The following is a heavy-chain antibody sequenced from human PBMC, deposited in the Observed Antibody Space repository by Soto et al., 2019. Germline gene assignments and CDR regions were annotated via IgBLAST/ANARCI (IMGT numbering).Heavy chain of an antibody. J-gene: IGHJ5*02. CDR2: IIPIFGTA. CDR1: GGTFSSYA. Sequence: SVKVSCKASGGTFSSYAISWVRQAPGQGLEWMGGIIPIFGTANYAQKFQGRVTITADESTSTAYMELSSLRSEDTAVYYCARANVDIVATIKYNWFDPWGQGTLVTVSS. D-gene: IGHD5-12*01. CDR3: ARANVDIVATIKYNWFDP. V-gene: IGHV1-69*13.